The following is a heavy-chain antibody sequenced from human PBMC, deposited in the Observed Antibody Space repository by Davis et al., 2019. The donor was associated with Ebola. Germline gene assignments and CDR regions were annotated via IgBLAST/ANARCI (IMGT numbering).Heavy chain of an antibody. V-gene: IGHV1-46*01. CDR2: INPSGGST. D-gene: IGHD2-2*01. CDR3: ARGREYQLLFSRVVAFDF. J-gene: IGHJ3*01. CDR1: GYTFINYY. Sequence: ASVKVSCKASGYTFINYYVHWVRQAPGQGLEWMGIINPSGGSTGYTQNFQDRVTMTRDTFTDTVYMELSSLRSEDTAVYYCARGREYQLLFSRVVAFDFWGQGTMVIVSS.